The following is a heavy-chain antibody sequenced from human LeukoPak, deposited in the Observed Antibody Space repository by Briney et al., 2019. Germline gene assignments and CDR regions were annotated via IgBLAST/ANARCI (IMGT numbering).Heavy chain of an antibody. CDR3: ARHNVYGGNSRIYFDY. V-gene: IGHV5-51*01. J-gene: IGHJ4*02. CDR1: GYSFTNYW. CDR2: IYPGDSDT. Sequence: GESLKISCKGSGYSFTNYWIGWVRQMPGKGLEWMGIIYPGDSDTRYSPSFQGQVTISADKSISTAYLQWSSLKASDTAMYYCARHNVYGGNSRIYFDYWGQGTLVTVSS. D-gene: IGHD4-23*01.